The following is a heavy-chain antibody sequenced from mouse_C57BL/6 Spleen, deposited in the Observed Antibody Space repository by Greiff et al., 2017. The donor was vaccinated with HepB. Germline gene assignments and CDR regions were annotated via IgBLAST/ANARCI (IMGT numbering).Heavy chain of an antibody. CDR1: GYTFTNYW. J-gene: IGHJ1*03. CDR2: IYPGGGYT. Sequence: QVQLQQSGAELVRPGTSVKMSCKASGYTFTNYWIGWAKQRPGHGLEWIGDIYPGGGYTNYNEKFKGKATLTADKSSSTAYMQFSSLTSEDSAIYYCARSGYYGRSYWYFDVWGTGTTVTVSS. V-gene: IGHV1-63*01. CDR3: ARSGYYGRSYWYFDV. D-gene: IGHD1-1*01.